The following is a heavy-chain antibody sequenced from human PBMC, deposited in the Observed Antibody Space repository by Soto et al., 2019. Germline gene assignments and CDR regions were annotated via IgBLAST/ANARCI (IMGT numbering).Heavy chain of an antibody. CDR3: AGGDLLAWAY. Sequence: QVQLVQSGAEVKKPGASVKVSCKASGYTFTGYYMHWVRQAPGQGLEWMGWINPTSGGTNYAQKFQGWVTMTRDTSISTAYMELSRLRSDDTAVYYCAGGDLLAWAYWGQGTLVTVSS. CDR1: GYTFTGYY. D-gene: IGHD2-21*02. J-gene: IGHJ4*02. CDR2: INPTSGGT. V-gene: IGHV1-2*04.